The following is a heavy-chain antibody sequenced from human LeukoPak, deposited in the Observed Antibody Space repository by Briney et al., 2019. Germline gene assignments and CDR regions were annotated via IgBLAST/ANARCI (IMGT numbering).Heavy chain of an antibody. CDR1: GGTFSSYT. Sequence: SVKVSCKASGGTFSSYTISWVRQAPAQGLEWMGRIIPILGIANYAQKFQGRVTITTDESTSPAYMELSSLRSEDTPVYYCARDISTVTTLIIWGQGTLVTVSS. CDR2: IIPILGIA. V-gene: IGHV1-69*16. CDR3: ARDISTVTTLII. J-gene: IGHJ4*02. D-gene: IGHD4-17*01.